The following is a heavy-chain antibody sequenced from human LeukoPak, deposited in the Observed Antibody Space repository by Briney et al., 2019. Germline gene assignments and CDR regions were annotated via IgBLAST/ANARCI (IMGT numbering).Heavy chain of an antibody. J-gene: IGHJ4*02. CDR1: GFTYSSYS. CDR3: ARGRFAVGAGCYFDY. V-gene: IGHV3-21*01. CDR2: ISSSSSYI. D-gene: IGHD1-26*01. Sequence: NPGGSLRLSCAASGFTYSSYSMNWVRQAPGKGLEWVSSISSSSSYIYYADSVKGRFTISRDNAKNSLYLQMNSLRAEDTPVYYCARGRFAVGAGCYFDYWGQGTLVTVSS.